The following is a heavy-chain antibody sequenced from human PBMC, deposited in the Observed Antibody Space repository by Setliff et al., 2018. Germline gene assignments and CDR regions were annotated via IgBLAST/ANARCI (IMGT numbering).Heavy chain of an antibody. CDR3: AKEETPWRQLESGWYSHFDY. CDR2: IHSDGRYI. D-gene: IGHD6-19*01. J-gene: IGHJ4*02. V-gene: IGHV3-74*01. CDR1: GVSLSGYW. Sequence: AGGSLRLSCVVSGVSLSGYWMHWVRQAPGKGLVWVSRIHSDGRYINYADSGKGRFTISRDNAKNTLYLQMNSLRAEDTGVYYCAKEETPWRQLESGWYSHFDYWGQGTLVT.